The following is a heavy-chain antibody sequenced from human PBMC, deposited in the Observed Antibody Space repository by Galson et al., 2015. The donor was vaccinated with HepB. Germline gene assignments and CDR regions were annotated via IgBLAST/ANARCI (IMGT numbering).Heavy chain of an antibody. Sequence: SLRLSCAASGFIFSNAWMNWVRQAPGKGLEWVGRIKSKTNGETTDYAAPVRNRFIISRDDSTNKLYLHMNSLKSEDTGVYYCTAGVLIGTKSVATDYFDYWGQGTLVTVSS. J-gene: IGHJ4*02. V-gene: IGHV3-15*01. CDR1: GFIFSNAW. D-gene: IGHD1/OR15-1a*01. CDR3: TAGVLIGTKSVATDYFDY. CDR2: IKSKTNGETT.